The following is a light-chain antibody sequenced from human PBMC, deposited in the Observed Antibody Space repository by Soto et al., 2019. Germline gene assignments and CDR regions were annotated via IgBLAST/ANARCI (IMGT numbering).Light chain of an antibody. CDR3: SSYTRSSTLYVL. J-gene: IGLJ2*01. V-gene: IGLV2-14*01. CDR1: SSDVGGYNY. CDR2: DVS. Sequence: QSVLTQPASVSGSPGQSITISCTGTSSDVGGYNYVSWYQQHPGKAPKLMIYDVSNRPSGVSNRFSGSKSGNTASLTISGLQAEDGADYYCSSYTRSSTLYVLFGGGTKLTVL.